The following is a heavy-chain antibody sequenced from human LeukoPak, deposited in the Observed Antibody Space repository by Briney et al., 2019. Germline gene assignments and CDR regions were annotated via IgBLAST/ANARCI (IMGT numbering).Heavy chain of an antibody. V-gene: IGHV4-39*01. Sequence: SETLSLTCTVSGGSISSSSYYWGWIRQPPGKGLEWIGSIRYSGSTYYNPSLKSRVTISVDTSKNQFSLKLSSVTAADTAVYYCADYDFWSGFYYMDVWGKGTTVTISS. D-gene: IGHD3-3*01. CDR1: GGSISSSSYY. CDR3: ADYDFWSGFYYMDV. J-gene: IGHJ6*03. CDR2: IRYSGST.